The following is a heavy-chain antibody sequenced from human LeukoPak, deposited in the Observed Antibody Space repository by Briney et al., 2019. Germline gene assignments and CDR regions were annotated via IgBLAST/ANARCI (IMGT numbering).Heavy chain of an antibody. D-gene: IGHD5-24*01. V-gene: IGHV4-39*01. CDR2: YSGNT. Sequence: YSGNTYYTLSHKSRVTITVDTSKNQFSLRRSSVAAADTAVYFCMRHEEEDGYNAKPFDFWGQGTLVTVSS. CDR3: MRHEEEDGYNAKPFDF. J-gene: IGHJ4*02.